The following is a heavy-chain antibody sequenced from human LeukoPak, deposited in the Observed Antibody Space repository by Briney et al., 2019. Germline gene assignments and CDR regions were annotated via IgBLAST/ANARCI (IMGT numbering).Heavy chain of an antibody. V-gene: IGHV3-53*01. D-gene: IGHD6-13*01. CDR3: ARDPPGIAASGTYY. CDR2: IYSRGGT. CDR1: GFTFSSYG. Sequence: GGSLRLSCAVTGFTFSSYGMSWVRQAPGKGLEWVSLIYSRGGTSYADSVKGRFTISRDSSKNTLFLQMNSLRVEDTAVYYCARDPPGIAASGTYYWGQGTLVTVSS. J-gene: IGHJ4*02.